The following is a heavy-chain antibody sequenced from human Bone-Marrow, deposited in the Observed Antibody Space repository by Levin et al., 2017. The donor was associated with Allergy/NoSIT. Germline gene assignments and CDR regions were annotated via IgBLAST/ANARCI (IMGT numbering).Heavy chain of an antibody. CDR2: ISYDGSNK. D-gene: IGHD1-26*01. V-gene: IGHV3-30*18. J-gene: IGHJ5*02. Sequence: LSLTCGASGFTFSGHGMHWLRQAPGKGLEWLTVISYDGSNKYYAESVKGRFTVSRDNSRNTVSLEMSSLRPEDTAVYYCAKDNGGTYHAGKNWFHPWCPGTLVTVSS. CDR1: GFTFSGHG. CDR3: AKDNGGTYHAGKNWFHP.